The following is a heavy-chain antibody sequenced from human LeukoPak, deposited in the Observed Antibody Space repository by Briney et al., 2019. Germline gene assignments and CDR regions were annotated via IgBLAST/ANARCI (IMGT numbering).Heavy chain of an antibody. CDR3: ARVGPETAFDY. CDR2: INYKGGTT. D-gene: IGHD1-14*01. CDR1: GFTLSSFS. Sequence: GGSLRLSSAASGFTLSSFSMHWVRQSPGRGLEYVSAINYKGGTTYYADSVKGRFTISRDNSKNTLYLQLASLRDEDMGVYYCARVGPETAFDYWGQGTLVTVSS. J-gene: IGHJ4*02. V-gene: IGHV3-64*02.